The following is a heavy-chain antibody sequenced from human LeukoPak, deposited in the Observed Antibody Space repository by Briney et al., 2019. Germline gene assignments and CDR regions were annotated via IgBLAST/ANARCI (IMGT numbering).Heavy chain of an antibody. D-gene: IGHD1-26*01. J-gene: IGHJ4*02. Sequence: SETLSLTCTVSGGSISSYYWSWIRQPAGKGLEWIGRIYTSGSTNYNPSLKSRVTMPVDTSKNQFSLKLSSVTAADTAVYYCARESFPLEGWIVGAIDYWGQGTLVTVSS. CDR3: ARESFPLEGWIVGAIDY. CDR1: GGSISSYY. CDR2: IYTSGST. V-gene: IGHV4-4*07.